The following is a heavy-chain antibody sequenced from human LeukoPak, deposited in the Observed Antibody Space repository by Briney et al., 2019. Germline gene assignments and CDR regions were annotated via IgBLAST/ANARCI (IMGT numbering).Heavy chain of an antibody. J-gene: IGHJ4*02. CDR2: ISYDGSNK. D-gene: IGHD3-22*01. Sequence: PGGSLRLSCAASGFTFSSYAMHWVRQAPGKGLEWVAVISYDGSNKYYADSVKGRFTISRDNSKNTLYLQMNSLRAEDTAVYSCASGYYDGRGYPRAFDYWGQGTLVTVSS. CDR3: ASGYYDGRGYPRAFDY. V-gene: IGHV3-30-3*01. CDR1: GFTFSSYA.